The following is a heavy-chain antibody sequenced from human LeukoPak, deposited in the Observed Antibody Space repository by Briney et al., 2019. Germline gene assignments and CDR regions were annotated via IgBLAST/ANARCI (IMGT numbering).Heavy chain of an antibody. CDR2: IRQDGSER. D-gene: IGHD5-12*01. CDR1: GFIFSNYW. Sequence: RGSLRLSCAASGFIFSNYWMTWVRQAPGKGLEWVAHIRQDGSERHYVDSVKDRFTISRDNAKNSLDLQMDSLRAEDTAVYYCARDWGSTGYDLYDSWGQGTLVTVSS. CDR3: ARDWGSTGYDLYDS. J-gene: IGHJ4*02. V-gene: IGHV3-7*01.